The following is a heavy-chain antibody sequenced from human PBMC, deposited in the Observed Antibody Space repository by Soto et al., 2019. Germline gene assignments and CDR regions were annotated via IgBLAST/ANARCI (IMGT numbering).Heavy chain of an antibody. CDR2: IYYSGST. D-gene: IGHD2-15*01. CDR1: GGSISSGDYY. Sequence: PSETLSLTCTVSGGSISSGDYYWSWIRQPPGKGMEWIGYIYYSGSTYYNPSLKSRVTISVDTSKNQFSLKLSSVTAADTAVYYCARVGIVVVVAATPKTHGWFEPWGQGTLVTVSS. J-gene: IGHJ5*02. V-gene: IGHV4-30-4*01. CDR3: ARVGIVVVVAATPKTHGWFEP.